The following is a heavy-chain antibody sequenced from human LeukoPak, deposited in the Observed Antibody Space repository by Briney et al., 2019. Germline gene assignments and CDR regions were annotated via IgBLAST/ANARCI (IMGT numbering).Heavy chain of an antibody. CDR2: IYHSGIT. D-gene: IGHD3-10*01. J-gene: IGHJ4*02. CDR1: GYSIRSGFY. V-gene: IGHV4-38-2*02. Sequence: SETLSLTCTVSGYSIRSGFYWGWIRQPPGKGLEWIGNIYHSGITYYTPSLKSRVTISVDTSKNQFSLKLSSVTAADTAVYYCAIATITMVRGVIETNDYWGQGTLVTVSS. CDR3: AIATITMVRGVIETNDY.